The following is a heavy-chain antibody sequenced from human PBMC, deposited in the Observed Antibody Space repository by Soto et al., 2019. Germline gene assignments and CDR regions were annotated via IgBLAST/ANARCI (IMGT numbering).Heavy chain of an antibody. CDR2: IYSGGST. V-gene: IGHV3-53*01. Sequence: PGGSLRLSCAASGFTVSSNYMSWVRQAPGKGLEWVSVIYSGGSTYYADSVKGRFTISRDNSKNTLYLQMNSLRAEDTAVYYCARLAMVFWNYYYGMDVWGQGTTVTVSS. D-gene: IGHD5-18*01. J-gene: IGHJ6*02. CDR1: GFTVSSNY. CDR3: ARLAMVFWNYYYGMDV.